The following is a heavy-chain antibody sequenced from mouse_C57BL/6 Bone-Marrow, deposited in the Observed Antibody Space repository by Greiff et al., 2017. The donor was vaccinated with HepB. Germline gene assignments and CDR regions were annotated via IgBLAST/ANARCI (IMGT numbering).Heavy chain of an antibody. CDR1: GYTFTDYN. V-gene: IGHV1-22*01. CDR2: INPNNGGT. CDR3: ARGDGYTWFAY. Sequence: EVKLVESGPELVKPGASVKMSCKASGYTFTDYNMHWVKQSHGKSLEWIGYINPNNGGTSYNQKFKGKATLTVNKSSSTAYMELRSLTSEDSAVYYCARGDGYTWFAYWGQGTLVTVSA. D-gene: IGHD2-3*01. J-gene: IGHJ3*01.